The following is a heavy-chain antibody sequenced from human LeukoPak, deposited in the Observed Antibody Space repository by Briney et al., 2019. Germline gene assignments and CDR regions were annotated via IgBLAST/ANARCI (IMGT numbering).Heavy chain of an antibody. CDR1: GGSISSGDYY. Sequence: ASQTLSLTCTVSGGSISSGDYYWSWIRQPPGKGPEWIGYIYYSGSTYYNPSLKSRVTISVDTSKNQFSLKLSSVTAADTAVYYCARVGYDFWSGYFDYWGQGTLVTVSS. D-gene: IGHD3-3*01. CDR3: ARVGYDFWSGYFDY. V-gene: IGHV4-30-4*01. J-gene: IGHJ4*02. CDR2: IYYSGST.